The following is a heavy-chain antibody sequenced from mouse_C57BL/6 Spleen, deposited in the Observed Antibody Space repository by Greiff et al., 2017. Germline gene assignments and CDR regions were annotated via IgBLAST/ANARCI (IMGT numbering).Heavy chain of an antibody. CDR2: IDPENGDT. Sequence: VQLQQSGAELVRPGASVKLSCTASGFNITDDYMHWVKQRPEQGLEWIGWIDPENGDTEYASKFQGKATITADTSSNTAYLQLSSLTSEDTAVYYCTKGYYGSSDAMDYWGQGTSVTVSS. J-gene: IGHJ4*01. V-gene: IGHV14-4*01. CDR3: TKGYYGSSDAMDY. CDR1: GFNITDDY. D-gene: IGHD1-1*01.